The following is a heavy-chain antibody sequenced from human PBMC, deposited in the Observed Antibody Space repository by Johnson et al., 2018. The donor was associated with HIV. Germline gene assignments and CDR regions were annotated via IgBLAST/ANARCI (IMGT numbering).Heavy chain of an antibody. CDR3: ATSRDKYISNWGGSFDI. CDR2: ISTSGSTI. J-gene: IGHJ3*02. CDR1: GFTFRDYY. D-gene: IGHD6-13*01. Sequence: QVQLVESGGGLVKPGGSLRLSCAASGFTFRDYYMSWIRQAPGKGLEWVSYISTSGSTIYYADSVKGRFTISRDNAKNSLSLQMNSLRAEDTAVYYCATSRDKYISNWGGSFDIWGQGAMVTVSS. V-gene: IGHV3-11*04.